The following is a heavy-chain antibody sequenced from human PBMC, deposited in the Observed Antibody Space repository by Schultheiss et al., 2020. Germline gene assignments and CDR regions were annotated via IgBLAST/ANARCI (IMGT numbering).Heavy chain of an antibody. CDR3: AKGLGNSWLNFDL. D-gene: IGHD2/OR15-2a*01. Sequence: GGSLRLSCAASGFTFYSYAMTWVRQAPGKGLEWVSSIPGSGDKTYYADSVKGRFTISRDDSKNTLSLQMHSLRAEDTAVYYCAKGLGNSWLNFDLWGQGTLVTVS. V-gene: IGHV3-23*01. CDR2: IPGSGDKT. CDR1: GFTFYSYA. J-gene: IGHJ4*02.